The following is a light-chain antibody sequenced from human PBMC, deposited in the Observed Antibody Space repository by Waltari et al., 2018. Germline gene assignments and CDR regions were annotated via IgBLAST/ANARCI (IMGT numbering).Light chain of an antibody. V-gene: IGKV1-39*01. J-gene: IGKJ4*01. Sequence: LQMPQSPSSLSASVCDRVTITCRASQSISSYLNWYQQKPGKAPKLLIYAASSLQSGVPSRFSGSGSGTDFTLTISSLQPEDFATYYCQQSYSTPLTFGGGTKVEIK. CDR2: AAS. CDR1: QSISSY. CDR3: QQSYSTPLT.